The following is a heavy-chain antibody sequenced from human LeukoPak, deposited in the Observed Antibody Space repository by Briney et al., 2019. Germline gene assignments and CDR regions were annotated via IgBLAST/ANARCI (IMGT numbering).Heavy chain of an antibody. D-gene: IGHD2-2*01. J-gene: IGHJ6*02. Sequence: ASVKVSCKASGGTFSSYAISWVRQAPGQGLEWMGGIIPIFGTANYAQKFQGRVTITADESTSTAYMELSSLRSEDTAVYYCARFSGLQLLTDYYYYGMDVWGQGTTVTVSS. CDR3: ARFSGLQLLTDYYYYGMDV. V-gene: IGHV1-69*13. CDR2: IIPIFGTA. CDR1: GGTFSSYA.